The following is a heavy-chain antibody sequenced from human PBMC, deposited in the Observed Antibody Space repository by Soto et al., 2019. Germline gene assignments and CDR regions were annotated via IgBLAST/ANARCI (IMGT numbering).Heavy chain of an antibody. CDR1: GGSFSCYY. Sequence: PSETLSLTCAVYGGSFSCYYWSWIRQPPGKGLEWIGEINHSGSTNYNPSLKSRVTMSVDTSKSQFSLKLSSVTAADTSVYYCARAPGYCRSTSCLDFDHWGQGTLVTVSS. D-gene: IGHD2-2*01. CDR3: ARAPGYCRSTSCLDFDH. J-gene: IGHJ4*02. V-gene: IGHV4-34*01. CDR2: INHSGST.